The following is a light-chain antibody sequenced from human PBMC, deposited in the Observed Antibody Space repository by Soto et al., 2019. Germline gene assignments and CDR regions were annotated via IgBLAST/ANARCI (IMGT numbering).Light chain of an antibody. V-gene: IGKV3-15*01. CDR2: GAS. CDR3: QQYNNWPPWT. CDR1: QSVSSN. Sequence: EIVMMQSPATLSVSPGARATLSCRASQSVSSNLAWYQQKPGQAPRLLIYGASTRATGIPARFSGSGSGTEFTLTISSLQSEDFAVYYCQQYNNWPPWTFGQGTKVEIK. J-gene: IGKJ1*01.